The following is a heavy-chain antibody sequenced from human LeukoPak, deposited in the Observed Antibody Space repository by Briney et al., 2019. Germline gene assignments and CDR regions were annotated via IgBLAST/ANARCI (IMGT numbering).Heavy chain of an antibody. D-gene: IGHD6-19*01. Sequence: PGGSLRLSCAASGFTFSDYYMYWIRQAPGKGLEWVSYISSSSGYTNYADFVKGRFTISRDNAKISLNLQMNSLRAEDTAVYYCARVRSDSSGWYEFDYWGQGTLVTVSS. CDR2: ISSSSGYT. V-gene: IGHV3-11*05. CDR3: ARVRSDSSGWYEFDY. CDR1: GFTFSDYY. J-gene: IGHJ4*02.